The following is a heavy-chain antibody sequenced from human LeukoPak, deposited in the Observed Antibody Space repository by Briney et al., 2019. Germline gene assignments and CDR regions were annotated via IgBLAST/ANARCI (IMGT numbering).Heavy chain of an antibody. D-gene: IGHD6-6*01. V-gene: IGHV4-4*07. CDR1: GGSISSYY. CDR3: ARVRNGRVSYYYYYYMDV. CDR2: IYTSGST. J-gene: IGHJ6*03. Sequence: SETLSLTCTVSGGSISSYYWSWLRQPAGKGLEWIGRIYTSGSTNYNPSLKSRVTMSVDTSKNQFSLKLSSVTAADTAVYYCARVRNGRVSYYYYYYMDVWGKGTTVTVSS.